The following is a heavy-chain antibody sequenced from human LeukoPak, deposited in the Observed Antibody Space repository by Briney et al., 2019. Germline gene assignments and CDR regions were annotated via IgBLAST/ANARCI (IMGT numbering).Heavy chain of an antibody. CDR2: IYYSGST. CDR1: GGSISSSSYY. Sequence: SETLSLTCTVSGGSISSSSYYWGWLRQPPGKGLEWIGSIYYSGSTYYNPSLKSRVTISVDTSKNQFSLKLSSVTAADTAVYYCARQRPKLPGYLPDYWGQGTLVTVSS. V-gene: IGHV4-39*07. D-gene: IGHD1-7*01. J-gene: IGHJ4*02. CDR3: ARQRPKLPGYLPDY.